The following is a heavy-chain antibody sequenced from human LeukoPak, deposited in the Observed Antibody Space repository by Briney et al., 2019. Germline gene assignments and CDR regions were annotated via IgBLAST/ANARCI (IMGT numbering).Heavy chain of an antibody. CDR1: GYTFTGYY. V-gene: IGHV1-2*02. CDR3: ARVRGGRNWFDP. Sequence: GASVKVSCKASGYTFTGYYMHWVRQAPGQGLEWMGWINPNSGGTSYAQKFQGRVTMTRDTSISTAYMELSRLRSDDTAVYYCARVRGGRNWFDPWGQGTLVTVSS. D-gene: IGHD3-10*01. CDR2: INPNSGGT. J-gene: IGHJ5*02.